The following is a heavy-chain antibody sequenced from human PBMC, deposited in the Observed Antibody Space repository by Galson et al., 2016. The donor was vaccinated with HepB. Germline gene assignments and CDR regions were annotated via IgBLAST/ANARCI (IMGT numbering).Heavy chain of an antibody. Sequence: SLRLFCAASGFTFSSYAMSWVRQAPGKGLEWVSGISDNGGSTFYADSVKGRFTISRDNSKNTVYLQMNSLRVEDTAKYYCANPGTYLLYWGQGTLVTVSS. D-gene: IGHD2-21*01. V-gene: IGHV3-23*01. CDR3: ANPGTYLLY. CDR2: ISDNGGST. J-gene: IGHJ4*02. CDR1: GFTFSSYA.